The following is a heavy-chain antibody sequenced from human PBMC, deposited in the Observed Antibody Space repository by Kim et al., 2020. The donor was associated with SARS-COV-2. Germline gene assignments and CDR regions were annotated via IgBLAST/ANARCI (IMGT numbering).Heavy chain of an antibody. V-gene: IGHV1-8*01. D-gene: IGHD3-3*01. J-gene: IGHJ3*02. Sequence: ASGKVSCKASGYTFTSYDINWVRQATGQGLEWMGWMNPNSGNTGYAQKFQGRVTMTRNTSISTAYMELSSLRSEDTAVYYCATPTLRITIFGVVITSYAFDIWGQGTMVTVSS. CDR3: ATPTLRITIFGVVITSYAFDI. CDR1: GYTFTSYD. CDR2: MNPNSGNT.